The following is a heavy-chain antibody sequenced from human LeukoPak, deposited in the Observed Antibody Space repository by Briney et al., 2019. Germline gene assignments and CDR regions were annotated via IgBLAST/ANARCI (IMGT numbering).Heavy chain of an antibody. V-gene: IGHV3-15*04. CDR1: GFSFSDAW. Sequence: GGSLRLSSAASGFSFSDAWLSWVRQSPGKGLEWVGRIESKTDGGTTDYAAPVKGRFTISRDDSKNTLYLQMNSLKTEDTAVYYCTTEGRALYSGYESYWGQGTLVTVSS. CDR2: IESKTDGGTT. D-gene: IGHD5-12*01. J-gene: IGHJ4*02. CDR3: TTEGRALYSGYESY.